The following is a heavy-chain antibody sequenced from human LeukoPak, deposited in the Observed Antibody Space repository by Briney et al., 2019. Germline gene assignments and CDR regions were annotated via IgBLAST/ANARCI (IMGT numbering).Heavy chain of an antibody. CDR3: ARDRRGIVLRDLLNAFDI. CDR2: ISGGGDSS. CDR1: GFTFSNYA. Sequence: PGGSLRLSCAASGFTFSNYAMSWVRQAPGKGLEWVSAISGGGDSSYYADSVKGRFTISRDRSKSTLYLQMNSLRAEDTAVYYCARDRRGIVLRDLLNAFDIWGQGTMVTVSS. V-gene: IGHV3-23*01. D-gene: IGHD2-8*01. J-gene: IGHJ3*02.